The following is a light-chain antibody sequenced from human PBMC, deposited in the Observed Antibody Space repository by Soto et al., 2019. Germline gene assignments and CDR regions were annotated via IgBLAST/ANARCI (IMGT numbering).Light chain of an antibody. V-gene: IGLV2-14*01. CDR3: SSFTSKSTLI. J-gene: IGLJ2*01. CDR2: EVS. Sequence: QSALTQPASVSGSPGQSITMSCTGTSSDVGAYKYVSWYQQRPGKAPKLMIYEVSNRPSGVSNRFSGSKSGNTASLTISGLQAEDEANYYCSSFTSKSTLIFGGGTKLTVL. CDR1: SSDVGAYKY.